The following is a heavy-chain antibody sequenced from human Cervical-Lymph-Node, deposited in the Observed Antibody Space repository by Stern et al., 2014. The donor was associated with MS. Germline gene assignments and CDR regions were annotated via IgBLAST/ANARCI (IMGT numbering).Heavy chain of an antibody. Sequence: VQLVESGAEVKKPASSVKVSCKASGGTFNTSAISWVRQAPGQGLEWMVGLIPILGTTNYAHKFPGRVTFTADKSTSTAYMALSGLRDEDTAVYYCARDLGVGPSVSWGQGTVVTVSS. CDR3: ARDLGVGPSVS. D-gene: IGHD5/OR15-5a*01. CDR2: LIPILGTT. J-gene: IGHJ5*02. CDR1: GGTFNTSA. V-gene: IGHV1-69*06.